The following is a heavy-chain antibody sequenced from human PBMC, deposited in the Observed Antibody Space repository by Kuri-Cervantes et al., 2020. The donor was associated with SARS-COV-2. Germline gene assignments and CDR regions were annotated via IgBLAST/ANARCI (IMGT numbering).Heavy chain of an antibody. V-gene: IGHV1-69*13. CDR3: ASRKRELVYATRGGYFDL. J-gene: IGHJ2*01. CDR1: GGTFSSYA. Sequence: SVKVSCKASGGTFSSYATSWVRQAPGQGLEWMGGIIPIFGTANYAQKFQGRVTITADESTSTAYMELSSLRSEDTAVYYCASRKRELVYATRGGYFDLWGRGTLVTVSS. CDR2: IIPIFGTA. D-gene: IGHD2-8*01.